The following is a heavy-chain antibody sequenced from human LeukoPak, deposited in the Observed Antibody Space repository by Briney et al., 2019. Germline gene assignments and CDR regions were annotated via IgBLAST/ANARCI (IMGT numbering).Heavy chain of an antibody. D-gene: IGHD1-7*01. CDR2: IIPILGIA. CDR1: GGTFSSYT. J-gene: IGHJ4*02. V-gene: IGHV1-69*02. Sequence: GASVKVSCRASGGTFSSYTISWVRQAPGQGLEWMGRIIPILGIANYAQKFQGRVTITADKSTSTAYMELSSLRSEDTAVYYCAAMVRITGTTDPDYWGQGTLVTVSS. CDR3: AAMVRITGTTDPDY.